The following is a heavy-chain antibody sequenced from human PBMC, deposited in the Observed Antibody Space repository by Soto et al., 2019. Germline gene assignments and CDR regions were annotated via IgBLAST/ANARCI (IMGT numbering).Heavy chain of an antibody. D-gene: IGHD6-13*01. CDR1: GFTFSNYG. CDR3: ARYSSTTNYYYGMDV. CDR2: ISNDGSNE. V-gene: IGHV3-30*03. Sequence: QVQLVESGGGVVQPGRSLRLSCAASGFTFSNYGMHWVRQAPGKGLEWLAVISNDGSNENYADSVKGRFTISRDNSKNMVYLQTNSPRAEDRAVYYCARYSSTTNYYYGMDVWGQGTTVTVSS. J-gene: IGHJ6*02.